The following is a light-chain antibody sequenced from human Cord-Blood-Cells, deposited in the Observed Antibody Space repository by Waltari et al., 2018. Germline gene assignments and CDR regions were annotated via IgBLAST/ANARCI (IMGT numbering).Light chain of an antibody. J-gene: IGLJ1*01. CDR3: CSYAGSSTYV. V-gene: IGLV2-23*01. CDR1: SSDVGSYNL. Sequence: QSALTQPASVSGSPGQSITISCTGTSSDVGSYNLVSWYQQHPGQAPKLMIYEGSKRHSGVSNRFSGSKSGNTASLTISGLQAEDEADYYCCSYAGSSTYVFGTGTKVTVL. CDR2: EGS.